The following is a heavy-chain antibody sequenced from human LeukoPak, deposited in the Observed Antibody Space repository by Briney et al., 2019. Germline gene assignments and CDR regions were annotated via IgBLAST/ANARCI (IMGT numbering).Heavy chain of an antibody. CDR3: AREVGDYAEDYFDY. D-gene: IGHD4-17*01. Sequence: PGRSXXLXCAAFGFDFSSXAXXWVRXAPGKXXXXXXVISYDGSNKYYADSVKGRFTVSRDNSRNTMYLQMNSLRAEDTAVYYCAREVGDYAEDYFDYWGQGTPVTVSS. CDR1: GFDFSSXA. V-gene: IGHV3-30-3*01. J-gene: IGHJ4*02. CDR2: ISYDGSNK.